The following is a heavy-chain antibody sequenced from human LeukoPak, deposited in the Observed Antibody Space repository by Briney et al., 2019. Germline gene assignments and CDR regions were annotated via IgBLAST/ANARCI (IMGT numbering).Heavy chain of an antibody. D-gene: IGHD2-21*01. J-gene: IGHJ4*02. CDR1: GFTFHNNG. V-gene: IGHV3-21*01. CDR2: ISGSSRST. CDR3: AKGAKSHSYPAYDY. Sequence: GGSLRLSCAASGFTFHNNGMSWVRQAPGKGLEWVSAISGSSRSTYHAESVKGRFTISRDNAKNSLYLQMNSLRAEDTAVYYCAKGAKSHSYPAYDYWGQGTLVTVSS.